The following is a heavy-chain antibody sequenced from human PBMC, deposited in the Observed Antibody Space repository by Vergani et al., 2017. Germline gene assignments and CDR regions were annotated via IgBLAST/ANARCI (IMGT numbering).Heavy chain of an antibody. Sequence: QVQLVQSGAEVKKPGASVKVSCKASGYTFTSYGISWVRQAPGQGLEWMGWISAYNGNTNYAQKFQGRVTMTRDTSISNAYMERSRLRSDDTAVYYWARGVGDIVVVPAAMGNWFDPWGQGTLVTVSS. CDR2: ISAYNGNT. CDR3: ARGVGDIVVVPAAMGNWFDP. J-gene: IGHJ5*02. CDR1: GYTFTSYG. V-gene: IGHV1-18*01. D-gene: IGHD2-2*01.